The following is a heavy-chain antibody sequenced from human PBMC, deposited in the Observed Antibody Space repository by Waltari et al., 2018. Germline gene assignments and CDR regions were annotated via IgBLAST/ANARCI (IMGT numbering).Heavy chain of an antibody. CDR1: GFTFSSYS. V-gene: IGHV3-48*04. J-gene: IGHJ4*02. Sequence: EVQLVESGGGLVQPGGSLRLSCAASGFTFSSYSMNWVRQAPGKGLEWVSYISSSSSTIYYADSVKGRFTISRDNAKNSLYLQMNSRRAEDTAVYYCARNRYSSSSFFDYWGQGTLVTVSS. CDR2: ISSSSSTI. D-gene: IGHD6-6*01. CDR3: ARNRYSSSSFFDY.